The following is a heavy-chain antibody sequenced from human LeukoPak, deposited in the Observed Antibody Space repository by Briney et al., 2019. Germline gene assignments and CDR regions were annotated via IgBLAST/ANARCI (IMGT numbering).Heavy chain of an antibody. CDR2: IYYSGST. Sequence: SETLSLSCTVSGGSITHYYWSWIRQPPGKGLEWIGYIYYSGSTNYNPSLKTRVTISVDTSKNQFSLKLGSVTAADTAVYYCARHWETSSWYVDYWGQGTLVTVSS. D-gene: IGHD6-13*01. J-gene: IGHJ4*02. CDR3: ARHWETSSWYVDY. V-gene: IGHV4-59*08. CDR1: GGSITHYY.